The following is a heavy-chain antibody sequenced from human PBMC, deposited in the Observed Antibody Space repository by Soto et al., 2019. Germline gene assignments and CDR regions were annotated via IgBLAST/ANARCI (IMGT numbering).Heavy chain of an antibody. V-gene: IGHV1-2*02. J-gene: IGHJ5*01. Sequence: GASVKVSWKAGGYTLSDYYIQWVRRDPGQGLEYMGWISHKSGGAAYAKKFRGRVTMTRETSVNLAYLHLSSLTVDEKVVHFCARFHRGSLGQLDSCG. CDR3: ARFHRGSLGQLDS. D-gene: IGHD1-1*01. CDR2: ISHKSGGA. CDR1: GYTLSDYY.